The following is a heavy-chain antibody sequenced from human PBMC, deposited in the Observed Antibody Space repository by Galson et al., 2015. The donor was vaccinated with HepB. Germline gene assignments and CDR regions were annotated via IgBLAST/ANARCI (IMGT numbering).Heavy chain of an antibody. J-gene: IGHJ3*02. Sequence: SVKASCKASGGTFSSYAVSWVRQAPGQGLEWMGRIIPILGIANYAQKFQGRVTITADKSTSTAYMELSSLRSEDTAVYYCARDDRGGAFDIWGQGTMVTVSS. CDR2: IIPILGIA. D-gene: IGHD3-16*01. CDR3: ARDDRGGAFDI. CDR1: GGTFSSYA. V-gene: IGHV1-69*04.